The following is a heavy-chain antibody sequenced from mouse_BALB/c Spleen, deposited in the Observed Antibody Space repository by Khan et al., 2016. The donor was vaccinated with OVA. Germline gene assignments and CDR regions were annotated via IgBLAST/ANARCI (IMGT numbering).Heavy chain of an antibody. CDR1: GYSFTGYY. D-gene: IGHD1-1*01. CDR2: ISCYNGST. V-gene: IGHV1S34*01. CDR3: ARGYYYGSSSFAY. Sequence: LVKTGASVKISCKASGYSFTGYYMHWVKQSHGKSLEWIGYISCYNGSTTYNQKFKGKATFTVDTSSSTVYMQFNSLTSEDSAVYDCARGYYYGSSSFAYWGQGTLVTVSA. J-gene: IGHJ3*01.